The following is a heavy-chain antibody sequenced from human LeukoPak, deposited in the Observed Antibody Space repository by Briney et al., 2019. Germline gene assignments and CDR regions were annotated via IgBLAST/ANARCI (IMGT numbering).Heavy chain of an antibody. CDR1: GGSISSGDYY. Sequence: SQTLSLTCTVSGGSISSGDYYWSWIRQPPGKGLEWIGYIYYSGSTYYNPSLKSRVTISVDTSKNQFSQKLSSVTAADTAVYYCAGSMVRGTIDYWGQGTLVTVSS. D-gene: IGHD3-10*01. V-gene: IGHV4-30-4*01. J-gene: IGHJ4*02. CDR2: IYYSGST. CDR3: AGSMVRGTIDY.